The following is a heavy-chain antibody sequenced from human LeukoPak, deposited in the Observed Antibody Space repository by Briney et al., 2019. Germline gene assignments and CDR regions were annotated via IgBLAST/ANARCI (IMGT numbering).Heavy chain of an antibody. J-gene: IGHJ2*01. CDR2: IYYSGST. V-gene: IGHV4-59*01. Sequence: PSETLSLTSTVSGGSISSYYWSWIRQPPGKGLEWIGYIYYSGSTNYNPSLKSRVTISVDTSKNQFSLKLSSVTAADTAVYYCARDGGNSDWYFDLWGRGTLVTVSS. CDR3: ARDGGNSDWYFDL. CDR1: GGSISSYY. D-gene: IGHD4-23*01.